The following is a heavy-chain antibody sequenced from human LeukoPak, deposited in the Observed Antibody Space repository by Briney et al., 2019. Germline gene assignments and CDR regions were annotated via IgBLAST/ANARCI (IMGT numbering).Heavy chain of an antibody. V-gene: IGHV4-59*01. CDR2: IYYTGTT. CDR3: ASKSTDHGELRFDY. D-gene: IGHD4-17*01. CDR1: GDSTNTYF. Sequence: SETLSLTCTISGDSTNTYFWSWIRQPPGKGLEWIGYIYYTGTTNYNPSLKSRVTISVDTSKNQFSLKVSSVTAADTGVYYCASKSTDHGELRFDYWGQGTWSPSPQ. J-gene: IGHJ4*02.